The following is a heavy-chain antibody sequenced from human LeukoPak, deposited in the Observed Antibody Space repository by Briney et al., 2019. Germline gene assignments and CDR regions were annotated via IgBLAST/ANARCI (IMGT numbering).Heavy chain of an antibody. J-gene: IGHJ4*02. D-gene: IGHD1-26*01. Sequence: GGSLRLSCAATGFTFSNYAMSWVRQACGKGLEWVGRIRSKADNYAATYAASVKGRFTISRDDSKNTAYLQMNSLKTEDTAVYYCTRREVGATTGHYWGQGTLVTVSS. CDR1: GFTFSNYA. V-gene: IGHV3-73*01. CDR2: IRSKADNYAA. CDR3: TRREVGATTGHY.